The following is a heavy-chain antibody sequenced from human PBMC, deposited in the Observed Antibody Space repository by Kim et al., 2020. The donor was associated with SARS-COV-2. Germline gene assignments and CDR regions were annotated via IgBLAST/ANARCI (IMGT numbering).Heavy chain of an antibody. CDR2: IRSKANSYET. D-gene: IGHD1-26*01. CDR1: GFTFSSYA. CDR3: TRGPPYSESYWDAFDI. V-gene: IGHV3-73*01. Sequence: GGSLRLSCAASGFTFSSYAMHWVRQASGKGLEWVGRIRSKANSYETAYAASVKGRFTISRDDSKNTAYLQMNSLKTEDTAVYYCTRGPPYSESYWDAFDIWGQGTMVTVSS. J-gene: IGHJ3*02.